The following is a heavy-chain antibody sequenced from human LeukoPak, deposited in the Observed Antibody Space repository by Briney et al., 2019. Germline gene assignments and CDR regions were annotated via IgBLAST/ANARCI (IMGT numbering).Heavy chain of an antibody. D-gene: IGHD3-22*01. CDR3: ARELNYDSSGYYFDY. J-gene: IGHJ4*02. CDR2: INPNSGGT. CDR1: GYTFTVYL. Sequence: ASVKVSCKASGYTFTVYLMHWVRQAPGQGLEWMGWINPNSGGTNYAQKFQGRVTMTRDTSISTAYMELSGLRSDDTAVYYCARELNYDSSGYYFDYWGQGTPVTVSS. V-gene: IGHV1-2*02.